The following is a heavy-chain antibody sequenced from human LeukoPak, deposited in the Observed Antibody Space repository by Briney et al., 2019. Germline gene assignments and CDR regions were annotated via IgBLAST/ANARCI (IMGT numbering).Heavy chain of an antibody. D-gene: IGHD5-18*01. Sequence: SETLSLTCTVSGGSISSYYWSWIRQPLGKGLEWIGYMYYSGSTNYNPSLKSRVTISVDKSKNQFSLKLSSVTAADTAVYYCARDALDTAMSGYYFDYWGQGTLVTVSS. CDR1: GGSISSYY. J-gene: IGHJ4*02. CDR2: MYYSGST. CDR3: ARDALDTAMSGYYFDY. V-gene: IGHV4-59*12.